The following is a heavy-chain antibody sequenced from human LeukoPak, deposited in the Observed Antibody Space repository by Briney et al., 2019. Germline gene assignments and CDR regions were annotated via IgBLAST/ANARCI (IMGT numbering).Heavy chain of an antibody. CDR2: IYYSGST. J-gene: IGHJ3*02. Sequence: SETLSLTCTVSGGSISSYYWSWVRQPPGKGLEWIGYIYYSGSTNYNPSHKSRVTISVDTSKNQFSLKLSSVTAADTAVYYCARDLGYGGLAFDIWGRGTMVTVSS. CDR3: ARDLGYGGLAFDI. D-gene: IGHD4-23*01. CDR1: GGSISSYY. V-gene: IGHV4-59*01.